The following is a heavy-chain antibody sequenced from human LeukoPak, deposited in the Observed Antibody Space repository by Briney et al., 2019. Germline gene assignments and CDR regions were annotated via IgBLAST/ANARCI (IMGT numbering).Heavy chain of an antibody. D-gene: IGHD2-2*01. J-gene: IGHJ5*02. CDR1: GFTFSDYY. CDR3: ARDSNIVVVPAALDP. CDR2: ISSSGSTI. V-gene: IGHV3-11*01. Sequence: PGGSLRLSCAASGFTFSDYYMSWIRQAPGKGLEWVSYISSSGSTIYYADSVKGRFTISRDNAKNSLYLQMNSLRAEDTAVYYCARDSNIVVVPAALDPRGQGTLVTVSS.